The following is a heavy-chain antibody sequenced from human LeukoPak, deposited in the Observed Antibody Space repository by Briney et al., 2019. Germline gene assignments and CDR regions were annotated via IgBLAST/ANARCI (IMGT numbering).Heavy chain of an antibody. CDR2: LSYDGNNK. CDR1: GFTFSNYG. Sequence: GGSLRLSCAASGFTFSNYGMHWVRQAPGKGLEWVAVLSYDGNNKYYADSVKGRFTISRDNSKNTLYLQMNSLRAEDTAVYYCAKDRGVVLHWGQGTLVTVSS. CDR3: AKDRGVVLH. V-gene: IGHV3-30*18. J-gene: IGHJ4*02. D-gene: IGHD3-3*01.